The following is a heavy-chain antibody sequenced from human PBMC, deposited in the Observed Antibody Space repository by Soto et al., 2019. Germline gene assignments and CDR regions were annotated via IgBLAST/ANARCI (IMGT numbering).Heavy chain of an antibody. D-gene: IGHD6-19*01. J-gene: IGHJ4*02. Sequence: PGGSLRLSCAASGFTFSSYGMHWVRQAPGKGLEWVAVIWYDGSNKYYADSVKGRFTISRDNSKNTLYLQMNSLRAEYTAVYYCARGGLTVAGKIDYWGQGTLVTVSS. CDR2: IWYDGSNK. CDR1: GFTFSSYG. V-gene: IGHV3-33*01. CDR3: ARGGLTVAGKIDY.